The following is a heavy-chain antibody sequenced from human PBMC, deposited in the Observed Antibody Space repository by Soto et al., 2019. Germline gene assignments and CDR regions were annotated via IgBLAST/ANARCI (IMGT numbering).Heavy chain of an antibody. J-gene: IGHJ5*02. V-gene: IGHV4-39*01. D-gene: IGHD3-22*01. CDR3: ARDYYDSSDYTTNWFDP. CDR1: GGSISNSRYY. CDR2: IYHTGNT. Sequence: SETLSLTCTVSGGSISNSRYYWAWIRQPPGKGLEWIGSIYHTGNTYYNPSLRSRVTISVDTSKNQFSLKLTSVTAADTAVYYCARDYYDSSDYTTNWFDPCGQGTLVTVSS.